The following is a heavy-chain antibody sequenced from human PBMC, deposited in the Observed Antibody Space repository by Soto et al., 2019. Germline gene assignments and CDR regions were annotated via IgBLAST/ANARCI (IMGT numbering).Heavy chain of an antibody. Sequence: GGSLRLSCAASGFTFDDYAMHWVRQAPGKGLEWVSGISWNSGSIGYADSVKGRFTISRDNAKNSLYLQMNSLRAEDTALYYCAKDTRITIFGEIDYWGQGTLVTVSS. CDR2: ISWNSGSI. CDR1: GFTFDDYA. V-gene: IGHV3-9*01. CDR3: AKDTRITIFGEIDY. D-gene: IGHD3-3*01. J-gene: IGHJ4*02.